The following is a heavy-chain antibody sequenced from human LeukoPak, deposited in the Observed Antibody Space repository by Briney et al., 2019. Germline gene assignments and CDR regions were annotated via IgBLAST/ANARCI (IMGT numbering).Heavy chain of an antibody. CDR1: GGSFTAYY. D-gene: IGHD3-22*01. CDR2: INHSGNT. CDR3: ATSTFYDSGGTQTLDY. J-gene: IGHJ4*02. V-gene: IGHV4-34*01. Sequence: SETLSLTCAVYGGSFTAYYWSWIRQPPGKGLEWIGEINHSGNTYYKPSLKSRVTISLDTSKNQISLNLSSVTAADTAVYYCATSTFYDSGGTQTLDYWGQGTLVTVSS.